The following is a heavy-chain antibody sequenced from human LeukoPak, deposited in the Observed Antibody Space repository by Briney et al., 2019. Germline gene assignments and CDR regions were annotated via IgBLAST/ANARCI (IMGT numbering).Heavy chain of an antibody. CDR2: ISSGSRSI. CDR1: VGSISSGN. D-gene: IGHD3-16*01. J-gene: IGHJ4*02. V-gene: IGHV3-48*02. Sequence: PSGTLSLTCAVSVGSISSGNWWSWVRQAPGKGLEWVSYISSGSRSIYYADSVKGRFTISRDNAKNSLYLQMNSLRDEDTAVYYCARPHQDYVWGSPDYWGQGTLVTVSS. CDR3: ARPHQDYVWGSPDY.